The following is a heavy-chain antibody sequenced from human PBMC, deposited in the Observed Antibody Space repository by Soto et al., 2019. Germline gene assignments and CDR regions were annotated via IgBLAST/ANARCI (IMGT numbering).Heavy chain of an antibody. Sequence: EVQLVESGGGLVKPGGSLRLSCAASGFTFSNAWMNWVRQAPGKGLEWVGRIKSKTDGGKTDYAAPVKGRFTISRDDSKNTLYLQMNSLKTEDTAVYYCTTDIRDPNWFDPWGQGTLVTVSS. CDR2: IKSKTDGGKT. V-gene: IGHV3-15*07. D-gene: IGHD2-2*02. CDR3: TTDIRDPNWFDP. J-gene: IGHJ5*02. CDR1: GFTFSNAW.